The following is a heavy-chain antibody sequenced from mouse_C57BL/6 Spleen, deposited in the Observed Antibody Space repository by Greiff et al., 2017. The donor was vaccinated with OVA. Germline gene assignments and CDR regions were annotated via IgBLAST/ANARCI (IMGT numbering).Heavy chain of an antibody. D-gene: IGHD1-1*01. CDR3: ARGGYGSSPWFAY. V-gene: IGHV5-6*01. CDR1: GFTFSSYG. Sequence: EVQGVESGGDLVKPGGSLKLSCAASGFTFSSYGMSWVRQTPDKRLEWVATISSGGSYTYYPDSVKGRFTISRDNAKNTLYLQMSSLKSEDTAMYYCARGGYGSSPWFAYWGQGTLVTVSA. CDR2: ISSGGSYT. J-gene: IGHJ3*01.